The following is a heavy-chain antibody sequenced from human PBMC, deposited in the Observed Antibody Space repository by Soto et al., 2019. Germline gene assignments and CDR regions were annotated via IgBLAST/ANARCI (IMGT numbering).Heavy chain of an antibody. Sequence: PGGSLRLSCAASGLTFNDYYMSWIRQAPGKGLEWVSYISSSGSTIYYADSVKGRFTISRDNAKNSLYLQMNSLRAEDTAVYYCARGPMGGYHWTSYYYGMGVLGQGTTGAVSS. D-gene: IGHD5-12*01. CDR3: ARGPMGGYHWTSYYYGMGV. V-gene: IGHV3-11*01. CDR1: GLTFNDYY. J-gene: IGHJ6*02. CDR2: ISSSGSTI.